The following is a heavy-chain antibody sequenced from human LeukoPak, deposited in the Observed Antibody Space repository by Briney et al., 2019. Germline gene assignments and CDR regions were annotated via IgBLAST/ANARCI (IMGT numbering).Heavy chain of an antibody. CDR3: ARSHISTGSFDF. D-gene: IGHD3-9*01. Sequence: SETLSLTCAVYGGSFSGYYWSWIRQPPGKGLEWIGEINHSGSTNYNPSLKSRVTISVDSSKNQFSLNLSSVTAADTAVYYCARSHISTGSFDFWGQGTLVTVSS. CDR2: INHSGST. CDR1: GGSFSGYY. J-gene: IGHJ4*02. V-gene: IGHV4-34*01.